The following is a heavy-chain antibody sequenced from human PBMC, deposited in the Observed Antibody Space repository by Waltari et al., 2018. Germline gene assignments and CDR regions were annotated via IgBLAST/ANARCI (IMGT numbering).Heavy chain of an antibody. V-gene: IGHV3-30*18. CDR2: ISYDGSNK. CDR1: GFTFSSYG. D-gene: IGHD5-18*01. J-gene: IGHJ4*02. Sequence: QVQLVESGGGVVQPGRSLRLSCAASGFTFSSYGMHWVRQAPGKGLEWVAGISYDGSNKYYADSVKGRFTISRDNSKNTLYLQMNSLRAEDTAVYYCAKGARGYSYGMYYFDYCGQGTLVTVSS. CDR3: AKGARGYSYGMYYFDY.